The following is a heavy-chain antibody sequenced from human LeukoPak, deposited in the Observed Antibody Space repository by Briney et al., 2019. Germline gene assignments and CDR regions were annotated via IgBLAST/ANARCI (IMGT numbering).Heavy chain of an antibody. Sequence: SETLSLTCTVSGGSISSYYWSWIRQPPGKGLEWIGYIYYSGSTNYNPSLKSRVTISVDTSKNQFSLKLSSVTAADTAAYYCARQGGSGWSRYNWFDPWGQGTLVTVSS. D-gene: IGHD6-19*01. V-gene: IGHV4-59*08. CDR3: ARQGGSGWSRYNWFDP. J-gene: IGHJ5*02. CDR1: GGSISSYY. CDR2: IYYSGST.